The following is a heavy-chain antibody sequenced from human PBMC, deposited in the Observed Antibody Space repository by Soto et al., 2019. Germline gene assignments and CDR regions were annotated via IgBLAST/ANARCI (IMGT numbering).Heavy chain of an antibody. CDR3: ARGENYYDSSEDDAFDI. V-gene: IGHV4-31*03. D-gene: IGHD3-22*01. CDR2: IYYSGST. CDR1: GCSLRRGGFF. Sequence: ASGTPFPSCTFSGCSLRRGGFFWRWIPPQPRKGLEWIGYIYYSGSTYYNPSLKSRVTISVDTSKNQFSLKLSSVTAADTAVYYCARGENYYDSSEDDAFDIWGQGTMVTVSS. J-gene: IGHJ3*02.